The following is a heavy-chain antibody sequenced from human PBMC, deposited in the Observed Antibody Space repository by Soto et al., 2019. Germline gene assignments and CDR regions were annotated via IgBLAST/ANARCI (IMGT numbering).Heavy chain of an antibody. D-gene: IGHD2-8*01. V-gene: IGHV4-4*02. CDR1: GGSISSSNW. J-gene: IGHJ4*02. CDR3: ARGPNETGELFDY. Sequence: SETLSLTXAVSGGSISSSNWWSWVRQPPGKGLEWIGEIYHSGSTNYNPSLKSRVTISVDKSKNQFSLKLSSVTAADTAVYYCARGPNETGELFDYWGQGTLVTVSS. CDR2: IYHSGST.